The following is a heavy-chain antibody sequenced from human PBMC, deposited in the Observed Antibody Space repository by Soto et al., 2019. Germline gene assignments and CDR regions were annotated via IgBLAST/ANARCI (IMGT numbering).Heavy chain of an antibody. CDR3: ARDHHPEMATIRYAFDI. CDR2: IHSSGSA. V-gene: IGHV4-59*01. J-gene: IGHJ3*02. Sequence: SETLSLTCTVSGGSITNYYWSWIRQPPGKGLEWIGCIHSSGSATYNPSVKGRFTISRDNSKNTLYLQMNSLRAEDTAVYFCARDHHPEMATIRYAFDIWGQGTMVTVSS. CDR1: GGSITNYY. D-gene: IGHD5-12*01.